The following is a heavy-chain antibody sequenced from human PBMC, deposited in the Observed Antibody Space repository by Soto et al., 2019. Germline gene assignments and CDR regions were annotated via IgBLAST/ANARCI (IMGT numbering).Heavy chain of an antibody. Sequence: SETLSLTCAVYGGSFSGYYWSWIRQPPGKGLEWIGEINHSGSTNYNTYHKSRVTISVDKSKNKLSLKLSSVTAADTAVYYCARGRTILLEYYFDYWGQGTLVTVSS. D-gene: IGHD1-26*01. J-gene: IGHJ4*02. CDR3: ARGRTILLEYYFDY. V-gene: IGHV4-34*01. CDR1: GGSFSGYY. CDR2: INHSGST.